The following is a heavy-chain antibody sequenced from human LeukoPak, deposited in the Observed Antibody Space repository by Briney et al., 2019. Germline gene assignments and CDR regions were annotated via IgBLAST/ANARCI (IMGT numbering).Heavy chain of an antibody. D-gene: IGHD3-10*01. CDR2: ISYSGTT. V-gene: IGHV4-39*01. J-gene: IGHJ4*02. Sequence: SETLSLTCTVSGGSISSSSYYWGWIRQSPGKGLEWIGSISYSGTTYYNPSLKSRVTISVDTSKNQFSLKLNSVTAADTAVFYCAANSADYNTLGSSYKVWGQGTLVTVSS. CDR3: AANSADYNTLGSSYKV. CDR1: GGSISSSSYY.